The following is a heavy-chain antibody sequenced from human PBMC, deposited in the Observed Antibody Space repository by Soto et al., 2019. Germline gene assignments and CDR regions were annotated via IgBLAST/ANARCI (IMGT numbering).Heavy chain of an antibody. CDR3: TREAYCGGACHYDAFDI. CDR2: VNSDGSGT. V-gene: IGHV3-74*01. Sequence: PGGSLRLSCAASGFTLSSYWMHWVRQAPGKGLVWVSRVNSDGSGTRYADSVKGRFTISRDNAKNTLYLQMNSLRAEDTAVYYCTREAYCGGACHYDAFDICGQGIMVTVSS. D-gene: IGHD2-21*02. J-gene: IGHJ3*02. CDR1: GFTLSSYW.